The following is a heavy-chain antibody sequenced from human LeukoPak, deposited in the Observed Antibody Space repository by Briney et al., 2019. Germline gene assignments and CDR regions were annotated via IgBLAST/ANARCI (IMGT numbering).Heavy chain of an antibody. J-gene: IGHJ4*02. Sequence: PSETLSLTCAVYGGSFSGYYWSWIRQPPGKGLEWIGEINHSGSTNYNPSLKSRVTISVDTSKNQFSLKLSSVTAADTAVYYCAREVKSIPYDFWSGEFYYFDYWGQGTLVTVSS. CDR1: GGSFSGYY. CDR2: INHSGST. D-gene: IGHD3-3*01. CDR3: AREVKSIPYDFWSGEFYYFDY. V-gene: IGHV4-34*01.